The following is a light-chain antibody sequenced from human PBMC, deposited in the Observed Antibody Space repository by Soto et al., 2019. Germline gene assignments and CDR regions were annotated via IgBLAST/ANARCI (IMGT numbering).Light chain of an antibody. J-gene: IGKJ1*01. V-gene: IGKV4-1*01. CDR1: QSVLYTSNNKNY. CDR3: QQHHRTPWT. Sequence: DTVMTQSPESLAVSLGERATINCKSSQSVLYTSNNKNYLAWYQQKPGQPPKLIISWASARESGVPDRFSGSGSGSDFSLTISSLQAEDVAVYSCQQHHRTPWTFGQGTKVEIK. CDR2: WAS.